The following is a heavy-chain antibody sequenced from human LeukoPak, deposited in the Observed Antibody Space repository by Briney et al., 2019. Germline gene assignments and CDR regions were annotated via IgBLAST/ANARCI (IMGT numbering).Heavy chain of an antibody. CDR1: GFTFSSYG. D-gene: IGHD3-10*01. Sequence: PGGSLRLSCAASGFTFSSYGMHWVRQAPGKGLEWVAFIRYDGSNKYYADSVKGRFTISRDNSKNTLYLQMNSLRAEDTAVYYCAKDRGSYYGSGSYHYWGQGTLVTVSS. J-gene: IGHJ4*02. V-gene: IGHV3-30*02. CDR3: AKDRGSYYGSGSYHY. CDR2: IRYDGSNK.